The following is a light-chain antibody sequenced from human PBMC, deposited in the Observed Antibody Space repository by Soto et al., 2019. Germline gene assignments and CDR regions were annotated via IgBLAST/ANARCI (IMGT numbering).Light chain of an antibody. V-gene: IGLV2-14*01. CDR2: DVS. CDR3: SSFTTSSTFV. CDR1: SSYVGRYNY. Sequence: QSALAQPASVSGSPGQSITISCTGTSSYVGRYNYVSWFQQHPGKAPKLLIYDVSNWPSGVSDRFSGSKSGNTASLTISGLQAEDEADYYCSSFTTSSTFVFGTGTKLTVL. J-gene: IGLJ1*01.